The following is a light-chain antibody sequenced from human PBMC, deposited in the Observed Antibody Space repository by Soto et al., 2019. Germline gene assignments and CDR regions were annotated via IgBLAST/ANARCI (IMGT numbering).Light chain of an antibody. CDR2: GNS. CDR1: SSNIGAGYD. V-gene: IGLV1-40*01. CDR3: QSYDSSLSGSV. Sequence: QSVLTQPPSVSGAPGQRVTISCTGSSSNIGAGYDVHWYQQLPGTAPKLLIYGNSNRPSGVPDRFSGSKSGTSASLAITGLQAEDDAHYYCQSYDSSLSGSVFGGGTKVTVL. J-gene: IGLJ3*02.